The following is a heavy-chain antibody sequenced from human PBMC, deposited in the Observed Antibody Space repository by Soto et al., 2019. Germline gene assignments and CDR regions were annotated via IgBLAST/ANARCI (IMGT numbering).Heavy chain of an antibody. V-gene: IGHV1-46*01. J-gene: IGHJ3*02. CDR2: INPSGGST. CDR1: GYTFTSYY. CDR3: ARDTSTTFDI. Sequence: HVQLVQSGAEVKKPGASVKVSCKASGYTFTSYYMHWVRQAPGQGLEWMGIINPSGGSTTYAQKLQGRLTMTRHTSTSTVYMELSSLRSEDTAVYYCARDTSTTFDIWGQGTMVTVSS.